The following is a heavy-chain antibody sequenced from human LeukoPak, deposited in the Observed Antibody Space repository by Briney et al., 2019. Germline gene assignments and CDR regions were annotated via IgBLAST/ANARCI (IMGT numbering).Heavy chain of an antibody. CDR2: ISAYNGNT. Sequence: GASVKVSCKASGYTFTSYGISWVRQAPGQGLEWMGWISAYNGNTNYAQKLQGRVTVTTDTSTSPAYMELRSLRSDDTAVYYCAGTRYYYYGMDVWGQGTTVTVSS. J-gene: IGHJ6*02. CDR1: GYTFTSYG. D-gene: IGHD6-13*01. V-gene: IGHV1-18*01. CDR3: AGTRYYYYGMDV.